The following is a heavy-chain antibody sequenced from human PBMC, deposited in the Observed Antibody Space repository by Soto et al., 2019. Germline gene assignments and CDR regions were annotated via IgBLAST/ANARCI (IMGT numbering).Heavy chain of an antibody. V-gene: IGHV4-31*03. CDR3: ASGTTMVRVVRRGPPYYFGY. J-gene: IGHJ4*02. CDR1: GGSISSGGYY. CDR2: IYYSGST. Sequence: SETLSLTCTVSGGSISSGGYYWSWIRQHPGKGLEWIGYIYYSGSTYYNPSLKSRVTVSVDTAKNQFSLKLSSVTAADTAVYYCASGTTMVRVVRRGPPYYFGYLGQGTLGTGSS. D-gene: IGHD3-10*01.